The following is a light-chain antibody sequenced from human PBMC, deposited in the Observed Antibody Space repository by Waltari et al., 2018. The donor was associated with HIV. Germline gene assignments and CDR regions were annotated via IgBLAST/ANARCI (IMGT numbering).Light chain of an antibody. CDR2: DDF. Sequence: SYVLTQPPSVSVAPGETPRIPCGGNNTGSKSVHWYQQKPGQAPVLVVYDDFDRPSGIPCRFSGSNSGNTATLTISRVEVVDVADYHCQVWDRSSDHYVFGPGTKVTVL. CDR1: NTGSKS. CDR3: QVWDRSSDHYV. V-gene: IGLV3-21*02. J-gene: IGLJ1*01.